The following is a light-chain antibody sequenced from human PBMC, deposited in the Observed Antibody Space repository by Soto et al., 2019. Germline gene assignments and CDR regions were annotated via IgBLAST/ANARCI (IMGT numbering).Light chain of an antibody. CDR3: SSYTSSSTLV. Sequence: QSALTQPASVSGSPGQSITISCTGTSSDVGGYNFVSWYQQHPGKAPKLMIYEVTNRPSGVSNRFSGSKSGNTASLTISGLQAEDEAHYYCSSYTSSSTLVFGGGTKLTGL. V-gene: IGLV2-14*01. CDR1: SSDVGGYNF. J-gene: IGLJ2*01. CDR2: EVT.